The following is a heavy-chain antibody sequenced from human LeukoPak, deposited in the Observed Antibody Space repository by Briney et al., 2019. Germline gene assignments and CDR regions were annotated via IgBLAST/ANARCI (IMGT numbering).Heavy chain of an antibody. D-gene: IGHD5-24*01. CDR3: ASTDRQLSDAFDI. J-gene: IGHJ3*02. V-gene: IGHV4-39*07. CDR2: VYYGGST. Sequence: SETLSLTCTVSGGSISSSSYYWGWIRQPPGKGLEWIGNVYYGGSTYYNPSLKSRVTISVDTSKNQFSLKLSSVTAADTAVYYCASTDRQLSDAFDIWGQGTMVTVSS. CDR1: GGSISSSSYY.